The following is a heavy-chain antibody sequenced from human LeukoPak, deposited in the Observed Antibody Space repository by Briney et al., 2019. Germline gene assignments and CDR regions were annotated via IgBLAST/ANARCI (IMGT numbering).Heavy chain of an antibody. J-gene: IGHJ6*02. V-gene: IGHV3-30-3*01. CDR3: ASQYSSSWTYYYGKDV. Sequence: GGSLRLSCAASGFTFSSYAMHWVRQAPGKGLEWVAVISYDGSNKYYADSVKGRFTISRDNSKNTLYLQMISLRAEDTAVYYCASQYSSSWTYYYGKDVWGQGTTVTVSS. D-gene: IGHD6-13*01. CDR2: ISYDGSNK. CDR1: GFTFSSYA.